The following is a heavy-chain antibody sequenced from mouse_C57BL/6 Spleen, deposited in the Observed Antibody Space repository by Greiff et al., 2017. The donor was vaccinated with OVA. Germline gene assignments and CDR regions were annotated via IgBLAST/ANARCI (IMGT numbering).Heavy chain of an antibody. CDR1: GYTFTSYW. CDR3: ARGGIYYGNYGDY. CDR2: IDPSDSYT. J-gene: IGHJ2*01. V-gene: IGHV1-50*01. Sequence: QVQLQQPGAELVKPGASVKLSCKASGYTFTSYWMQWVKQRPGQGLEWIGEIDPSDSYTNYNQKFKGKATLTVDTSSSTAYMQLSSLTSEDSAVYYCARGGIYYGNYGDYWGQGTTLTVSS. D-gene: IGHD2-1*01.